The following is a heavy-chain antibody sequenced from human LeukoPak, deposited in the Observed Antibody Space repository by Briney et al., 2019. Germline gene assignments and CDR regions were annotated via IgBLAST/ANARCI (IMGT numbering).Heavy chain of an antibody. Sequence: SETLSLTCTVSDDSITMYYWTWIRQPPGKGLEWIGYVDHTGSTNFNPSLNGRVSISRDTSKNLFSLRLRSVTAADTAVYFCARGRVSSSTWYSTYYYYFYMDVWGKGTTVTVPS. CDR3: ARGRVSSSTWYSTYYYYFYMDV. J-gene: IGHJ6*03. V-gene: IGHV4-59*01. CDR1: DDSITMYY. CDR2: VDHTGST. D-gene: IGHD1-1*01.